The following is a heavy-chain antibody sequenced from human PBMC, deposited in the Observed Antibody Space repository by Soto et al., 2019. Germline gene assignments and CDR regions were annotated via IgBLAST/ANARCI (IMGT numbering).Heavy chain of an antibody. CDR3: ASLFGGKGLLPVDY. D-gene: IGHD2-15*01. J-gene: IGHJ4*02. CDR1: GGTFSSYT. CDR2: IIPILGIA. V-gene: IGHV1-69*02. Sequence: QVQLVQSGAEVKKPGSSVKVSCKASGGTFSSYTISWVRQAPGQGLEWMGRIIPILGIANYAQKFQGRVTITADKSTSTAYMELSSLRSEDTAVYYCASLFGGKGLLPVDYWGQGTLVTVSS.